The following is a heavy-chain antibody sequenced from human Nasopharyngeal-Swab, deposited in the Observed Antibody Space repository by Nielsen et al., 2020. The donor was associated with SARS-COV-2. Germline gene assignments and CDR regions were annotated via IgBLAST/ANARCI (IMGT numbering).Heavy chain of an antibody. CDR3: AKDRFSMYFFDMDV. CDR2: SASDDNT. Sequence: GESLKISCAASGYTFSSYAMNWVRQAPGKGLEWVSTSASDDNTFYADSVKGRFTISRDKSKSTVHLQMNSLRAEDTAVYFCAKDRFSMYFFDMDVWGQGTTVTVSS. D-gene: IGHD3-3*01. V-gene: IGHV3-23*01. J-gene: IGHJ6*03. CDR1: GYTFSSYA.